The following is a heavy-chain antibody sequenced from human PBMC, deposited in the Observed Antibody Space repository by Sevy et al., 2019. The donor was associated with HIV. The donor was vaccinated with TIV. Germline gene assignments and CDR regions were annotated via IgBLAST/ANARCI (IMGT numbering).Heavy chain of an antibody. CDR3: ARDAGYCSSTSCYRGDYFDY. J-gene: IGHJ4*02. CDR2: IKEDGSEK. D-gene: IGHD2-2*02. Sequence: GGSLRLSCAASGFTFSGNWMIWVRQAPGKGLEWVADIKEDGSEKYYVDSVKGRFTISRDNAKKSLYLQMNNLRAEDTAMYYCARDAGYCSSTSCYRGDYFDYWGQGTLVTVSS. V-gene: IGHV3-7*01. CDR1: GFTFSGNW.